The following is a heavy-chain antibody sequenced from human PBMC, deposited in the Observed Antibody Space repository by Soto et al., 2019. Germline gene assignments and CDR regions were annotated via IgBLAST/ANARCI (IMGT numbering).Heavy chain of an antibody. J-gene: IGHJ3*02. D-gene: IGHD1-1*01. V-gene: IGHV4-34*01. Sequence: SETLSLTYDGYGGSVCGANDYRSCLGHPPGKGLEWIGEMSHSGGTHFNPSLKSRVTISVDTSTNQFSLKMSSVTAADTALYYCARVERGTATTVVDAFDIWGPGTMVT. CDR2: MSHSGGT. CDR3: ARVERGTATTVVDAFDI. CDR1: GGSVCGANDY.